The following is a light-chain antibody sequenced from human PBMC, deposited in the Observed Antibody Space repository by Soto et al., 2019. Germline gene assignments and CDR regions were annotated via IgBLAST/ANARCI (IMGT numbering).Light chain of an antibody. CDR2: GAS. Sequence: EIVLTQSPGTLSLSPGERATLSCRASQSVSSSYLAWYQQKPGQPPRLLIYGASSRATGIPDRFSGSGSGTDFTLTISNVRPEDFEVYYCQQYRSWHRKFGQGTKADIX. V-gene: IGKV3-20*01. CDR1: QSVSSSY. CDR3: QQYRSWHRK. J-gene: IGKJ1*01.